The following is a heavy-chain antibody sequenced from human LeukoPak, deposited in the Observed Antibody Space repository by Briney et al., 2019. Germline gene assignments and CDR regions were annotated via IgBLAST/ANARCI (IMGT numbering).Heavy chain of an antibody. CDR1: GGSISSGGYY. CDR3: ARELTGDPPRYFDL. V-gene: IGHV4-31*03. J-gene: IGHJ2*01. CDR2: IYYSGST. D-gene: IGHD7-27*01. Sequence: PSETLSLTCTVSGGSISSGGYYWSWIRQHPGKGLEWIGYIYYSGSTYYNPSLKSRVTISVDTSKNQFSLKLSSVTAADTAVYYCARELTGDPPRYFDLWGRGTLVTVSS.